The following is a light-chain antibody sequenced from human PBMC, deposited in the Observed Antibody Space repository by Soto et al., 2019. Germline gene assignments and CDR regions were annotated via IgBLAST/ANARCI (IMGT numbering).Light chain of an antibody. CDR2: DTS. Sequence: QAVVTQEPSLTVSPGGTVTLTCGSSTGAVTSGHYPYWFQQKPGQAPRTLIYDTSNKHYWTPARFSGSLLGGKAALTLSGAHPEDEAEYSCLISYSGARLAVVGGGTKLTVL. V-gene: IGLV7-46*01. CDR1: TGAVTSGHY. J-gene: IGLJ2*01. CDR3: LISYSGARLAV.